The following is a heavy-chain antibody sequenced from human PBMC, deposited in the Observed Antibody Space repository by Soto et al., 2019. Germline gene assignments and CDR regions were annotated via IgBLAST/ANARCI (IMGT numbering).Heavy chain of an antibody. D-gene: IGHD1-1*01. CDR2: VSKDGRVK. V-gene: IGHV3-30*18. J-gene: IGHJ6*02. CDR3: TKAITGTWSMDV. CDR1: GFTFSSDG. Sequence: QVQLVESGGGVVQPGGSLRLSCAASGFTFSSDGMHWVRQAPGKGLEWVAVVSKDGRVKYYADSVKGRFNISRDNSQNTLFLQTSSLRPEDTGVYFCTKAITGTWSMDVWGQGTTVTVSS.